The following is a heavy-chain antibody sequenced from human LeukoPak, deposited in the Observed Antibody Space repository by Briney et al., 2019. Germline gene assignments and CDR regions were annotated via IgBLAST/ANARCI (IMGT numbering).Heavy chain of an antibody. CDR3: ARLQYYYGSGSYYNGGDAFDI. V-gene: IGHV4-34*01. D-gene: IGHD3-10*01. J-gene: IGHJ3*02. CDR1: GGSFSGCY. Sequence: SETLSLTCAVYGGSFSGCYWSWIRQPPGKGLEWIGEINHSGSTNYNPSLKSRVTISVDTSKNQFSLKLSSVTAADTAVYYCARLQYYYGSGSYYNGGDAFDIWGQGTMVTVSS. CDR2: INHSGST.